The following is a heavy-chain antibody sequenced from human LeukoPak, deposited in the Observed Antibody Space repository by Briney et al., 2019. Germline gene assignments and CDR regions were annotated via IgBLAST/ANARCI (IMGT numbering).Heavy chain of an antibody. CDR1: SDSISNSAYH. V-gene: IGHV4-39*07. D-gene: IGHD5-24*01. Sequence: SETLSLTCTVSSDSISNSAYHWGWIRQPPGRGLEWIGTIYYNRGTYYNPSLKSRVTISVDKSKNLFSLKLTSVTAADTAMYYCASARWDYWGQGTLVTVSS. CDR2: IYYNRGT. J-gene: IGHJ4*02. CDR3: ASARWDY.